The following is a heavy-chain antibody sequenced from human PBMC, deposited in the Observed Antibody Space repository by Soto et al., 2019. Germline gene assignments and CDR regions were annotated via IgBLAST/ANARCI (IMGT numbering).Heavy chain of an antibody. J-gene: IGHJ5*02. CDR2: IYYSGVT. CDR3: ARDLRGRRSGRFDP. Sequence: QVQLQESGPGLVKPSETLSLTCTLSGDPITSGGFYWTWIRQHPAKGLEWIGYIYYSGVTYYNPSLKSRATISVGTSKNQFSLNLSSVSAADTAMYYCARDLRGRRSGRFDPWGQGTLVTVSS. V-gene: IGHV4-31*03. D-gene: IGHD3-10*01. CDR1: GDPITSGGFY.